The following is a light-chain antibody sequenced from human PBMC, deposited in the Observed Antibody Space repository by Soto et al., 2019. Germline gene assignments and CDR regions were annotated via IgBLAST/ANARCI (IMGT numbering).Light chain of an antibody. CDR1: SSHIGSNT. CDR2: SNN. V-gene: IGLV1-44*01. J-gene: IGLJ3*02. CDR3: AAWDDSLNGWV. Sequence: QSVLTQPPSASGTPGQRVTISCSGSSSHIGSNTVNWYQQLPGTDPKHLIYSNNQRPSVVPDRFSGSKSGTSASLAISGLRTEDEADYYCAAWDDSLNGWVFGGGTKLTVL.